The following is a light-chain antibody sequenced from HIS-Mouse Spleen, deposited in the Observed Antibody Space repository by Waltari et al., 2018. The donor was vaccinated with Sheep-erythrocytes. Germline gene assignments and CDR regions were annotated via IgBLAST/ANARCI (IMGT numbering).Light chain of an antibody. Sequence: QAVLTQPSSRSASPGASASLTCTLRSGINVGTYRIYWYQQKPGSPPQYLLRYNSESDKQQGSGVPSRFSGSKDASANAGILLISGLQSEDEADYYCMIWHSSAWVFGGGTKLTVL. CDR1: SGINVGTYR. J-gene: IGLJ3*02. CDR3: MIWHSSAWV. V-gene: IGLV5-45*03. CDR2: YNSESDK.